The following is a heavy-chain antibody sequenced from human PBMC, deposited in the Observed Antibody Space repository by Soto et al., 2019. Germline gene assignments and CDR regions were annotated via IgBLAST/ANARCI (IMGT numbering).Heavy chain of an antibody. D-gene: IGHD3-9*01. V-gene: IGHV3-9*01. CDR3: AKGYYDILYPWFDP. CDR2: ISWNSGSI. Sequence: PGGSLRLSCAASGFTFDDYAMHGVRQAPGKGLEWVSGISWNSGSIGYADSVKGRFTISRDNAKNSLYLQMNSLRAEDTALYYCAKGYYDILYPWFDPWGQGTLVTVSS. J-gene: IGHJ5*02. CDR1: GFTFDDYA.